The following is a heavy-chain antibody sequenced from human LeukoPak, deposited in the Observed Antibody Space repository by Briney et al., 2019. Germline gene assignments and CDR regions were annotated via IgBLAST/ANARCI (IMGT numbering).Heavy chain of an antibody. D-gene: IGHD2-15*01. Sequence: GGSLRLSCAASGFTFSSYWMSWVRQAPGKGLEWVANIKQDGSEKYYVDSVKGRFTISRDNAKNSLYLQMNSLRAEDTAVYYCARDGLMVVAAYFDYWGQGTLVTVSS. J-gene: IGHJ4*02. CDR1: GFTFSSYW. CDR2: IKQDGSEK. V-gene: IGHV3-7*01. CDR3: ARDGLMVVAAYFDY.